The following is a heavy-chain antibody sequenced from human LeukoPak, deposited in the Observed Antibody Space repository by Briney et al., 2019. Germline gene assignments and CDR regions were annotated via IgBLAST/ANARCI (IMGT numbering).Heavy chain of an antibody. V-gene: IGHV3-30*18. J-gene: IGHJ5*02. Sequence: GGSLRLSCAASGFTFSGYGIQWVRQAPGKGLEWVALISYGGSNKHYADSVKGRFTISRDNSKNTLYLQMDSLRVEDTAVYYCAKDGPGSWFGEATWGQGSLVTVSS. CDR3: AKDGPGSWFGEAT. CDR1: GFTFSGYG. D-gene: IGHD6-13*01. CDR2: ISYGGSNK.